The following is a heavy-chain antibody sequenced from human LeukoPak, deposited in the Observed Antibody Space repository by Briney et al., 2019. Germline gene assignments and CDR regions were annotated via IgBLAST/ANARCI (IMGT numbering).Heavy chain of an antibody. D-gene: IGHD6-19*01. CDR2: XSNDGTNK. V-gene: IGHV3-30*04. J-gene: IGHJ4*02. Sequence: SGGSLRLSCAASGFTFSSYAMDWVRQAPGKGLXXXXXXSNDGTNKYYADSVKGRFTISRDNSKNTLYLQMNSLRAEDTAVYYCGRDQGGSIGWYGDYWGQGTLVTVSS. CDR1: GFTFSSYA. CDR3: GRDQGGSIGWYGDY.